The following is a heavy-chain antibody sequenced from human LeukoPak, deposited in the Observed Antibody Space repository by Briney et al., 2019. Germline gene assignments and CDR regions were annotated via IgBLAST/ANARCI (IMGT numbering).Heavy chain of an antibody. J-gene: IGHJ3*02. V-gene: IGHV1-18*01. Sequence: ASVKVSCKASGYTFTSYGISWVRQAPEQGLEWLGWISAYNGNTKYAQKFQGRVTMTIDTSTSTAYMELRSLRSDDTAVYYCARGGLGTTTHAFDIWGQGTMVTVSS. CDR1: GYTFTSYG. D-gene: IGHD1-1*01. CDR2: ISAYNGNT. CDR3: ARGGLGTTTHAFDI.